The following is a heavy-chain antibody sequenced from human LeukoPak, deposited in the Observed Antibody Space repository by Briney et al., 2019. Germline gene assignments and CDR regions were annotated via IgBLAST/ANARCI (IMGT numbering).Heavy chain of an antibody. V-gene: IGHV3-11*01. CDR1: GFTFSDYY. Sequence: GGSLRLSCAASGFTFSDYYMSWIRQAPGKGLEWVSYISSSGSTIYYADSVKGRFTISRDNAKNSLYLQMNSLRAEDMALYYCAKEARRDCSGGNCYRHFDPWGRGTLVTVSS. J-gene: IGHJ2*01. CDR2: ISSSGSTI. CDR3: AKEARRDCSGGNCYRHFDP. D-gene: IGHD2-15*01.